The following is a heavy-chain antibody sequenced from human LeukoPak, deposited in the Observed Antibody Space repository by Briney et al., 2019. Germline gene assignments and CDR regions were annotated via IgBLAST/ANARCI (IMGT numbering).Heavy chain of an antibody. J-gene: IGHJ4*02. V-gene: IGHV3-23*01. CDR2: ISGSGGST. D-gene: IGHD3-10*01. Sequence: SGGSLRLSCAASGFTFSSYSMSWVRQAPGKGLEWVSAISGSGGSTYYADSVKGRFTISRDNSKNTLYLQMNSLRAEDTAVYYCAKDLLLWFGEPICDYWGQGTLVTVSS. CDR1: GFTFSSYS. CDR3: AKDLLLWFGEPICDY.